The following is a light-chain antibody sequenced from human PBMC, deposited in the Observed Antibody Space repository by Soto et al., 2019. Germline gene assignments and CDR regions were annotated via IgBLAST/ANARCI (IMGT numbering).Light chain of an antibody. CDR3: QQYNNWPHT. V-gene: IGKV3-15*01. CDR1: QSVSSK. CDR2: XXX. Sequence: EIVMTQSPATLSVSPGERATLSCRASQSVSSKLAWFQQKPGQXXXXXXXXXXTRAPGVKVTLSGSGSATEFTLTINSLQSADFAVYYCQQYNNWPHTFGQGTKVDIK. J-gene: IGKJ2*01.